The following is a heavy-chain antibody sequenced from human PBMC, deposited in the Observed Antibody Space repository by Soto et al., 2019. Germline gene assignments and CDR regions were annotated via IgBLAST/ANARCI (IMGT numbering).Heavy chain of an antibody. D-gene: IGHD6-19*01. CDR3: ARGQKKYSSGWLYCMDV. Sequence: QVQLVQSGAEVKKPGSSVKVSCKASGGTFSSYAISWVRQAPGQGLEWMGGIIPIFGTANYAQKFQGRVTITADESTSTAYMALRSSRSEDTAVYYCARGQKKYSSGWLYCMDVWGQGTTVTVSS. J-gene: IGHJ6*02. V-gene: IGHV1-69*12. CDR1: GGTFSSYA. CDR2: IIPIFGTA.